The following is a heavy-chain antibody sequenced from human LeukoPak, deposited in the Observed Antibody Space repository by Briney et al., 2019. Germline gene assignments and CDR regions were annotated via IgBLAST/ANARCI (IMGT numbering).Heavy chain of an antibody. CDR2: LYSDGNT. V-gene: IGHV3-53*01. Sequence: PGGSLRLSCAASGFTVITNDMTWVRHAPGKGLECVSVLYSDGNTKYADSVQGRFTISRDNSKNTLYLEMNSLSPDHTAVYYCARGVEPLAANTLAYWGQGTLVTVSS. CDR1: GFTVITND. D-gene: IGHD3-16*01. CDR3: ARGVEPLAANTLAY. J-gene: IGHJ4*02.